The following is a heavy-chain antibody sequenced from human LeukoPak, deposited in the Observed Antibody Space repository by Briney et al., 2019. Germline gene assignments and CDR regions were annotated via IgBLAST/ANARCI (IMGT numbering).Heavy chain of an antibody. Sequence: GGSLRLSCAASGFTFSSYGMHWVRQAPGKGLEWVAVISYDGSNKYYADSVKGRFTISRDNSKNTLYLQMNSLRAEDTAVYYCAKDDPAMDLDYWGQRTLVTVSS. J-gene: IGHJ4*02. V-gene: IGHV3-30*18. CDR3: AKDDPAMDLDY. CDR1: GFTFSSYG. D-gene: IGHD5-18*01. CDR2: ISYDGSNK.